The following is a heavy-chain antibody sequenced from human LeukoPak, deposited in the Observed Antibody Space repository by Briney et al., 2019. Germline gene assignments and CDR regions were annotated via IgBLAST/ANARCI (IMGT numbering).Heavy chain of an antibody. CDR3: AKGQGLAAAGLFDY. Sequence: QPGGSLLLSCAASGFTFSSYAMSWVRQAPGKGLEWVSAISGSGGSTYYADSVKGRFTISRYNSNNTLYLQMNSLRAEDTAVYYCAKGQGLAAAGLFDYWGQGTLVTVSS. D-gene: IGHD6-13*01. CDR1: GFTFSSYA. J-gene: IGHJ4*02. CDR2: ISGSGGST. V-gene: IGHV3-23*01.